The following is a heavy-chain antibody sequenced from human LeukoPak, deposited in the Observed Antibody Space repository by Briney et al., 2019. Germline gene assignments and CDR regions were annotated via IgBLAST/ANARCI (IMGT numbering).Heavy chain of an antibody. V-gene: IGHV3-23*01. J-gene: IGHJ4*02. Sequence: PGGSLRLSCAASGFTLSDYAMSWVRQAPGKGLEWVSAISGTGGSTWYADSVKGRVTISRDNSKNTLYLQMNSLRAEDTAVYYCAKDSYDSSGSRYDYWGQGTLVTVSS. CDR2: ISGTGGST. D-gene: IGHD3-22*01. CDR3: AKDSYDSSGSRYDY. CDR1: GFTLSDYA.